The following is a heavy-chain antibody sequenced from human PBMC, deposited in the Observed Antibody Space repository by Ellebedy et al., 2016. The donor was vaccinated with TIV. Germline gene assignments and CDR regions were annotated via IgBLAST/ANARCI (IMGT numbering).Heavy chain of an antibody. Sequence: AASVQVSCKASGYTFTSYYMHWARQAPGQGLAWMGIINPSGGSTSYAQKFQGRVTMNRDTSTSTVYMEPSSLRPEDTAVYYCASTVVNPLTFDYWGQGTLVTVSS. V-gene: IGHV1-46*01. CDR3: ASTVVNPLTFDY. J-gene: IGHJ4*02. CDR2: INPSGGST. CDR1: GYTFTSYY. D-gene: IGHD4-23*01.